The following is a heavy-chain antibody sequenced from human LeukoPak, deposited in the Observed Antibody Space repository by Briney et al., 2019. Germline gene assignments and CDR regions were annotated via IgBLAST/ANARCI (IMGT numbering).Heavy chain of an antibody. CDR2: ISAYNSNK. CDR3: VRHIKPAGPWDGMDV. D-gene: IGHD1-26*01. CDR1: GYTFTSYG. J-gene: IGHJ6*02. Sequence: WASVKVSCTASGYTFTSYGISWVRQAPGQGLEWVAWISAYNSNKNSAEKFQGRVTMTIDTSTSTAYMELRSLKSDDTAVYYCVRHIKPAGPWDGMDVWGQGTTVIVSS. V-gene: IGHV1-18*04.